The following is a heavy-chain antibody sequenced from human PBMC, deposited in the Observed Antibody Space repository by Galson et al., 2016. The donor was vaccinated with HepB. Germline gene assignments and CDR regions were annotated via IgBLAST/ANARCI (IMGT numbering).Heavy chain of an antibody. CDR2: VYWNDDK. J-gene: IGHJ2*01. V-gene: IGHV2-5*01. Sequence: PALVKPTQTLTLTCTFSGFSLPNNAVGVGWLRQPPGKALEWLALVYWNDDKRYSSSLKTRLTITKDTSKNQVVLTMTNMDPVDTATYYCARYMGPDWYFDLWGRGTLVSVSS. D-gene: IGHD3-16*01. CDR3: ARYMGPDWYFDL. CDR1: GFSLPNNAVG.